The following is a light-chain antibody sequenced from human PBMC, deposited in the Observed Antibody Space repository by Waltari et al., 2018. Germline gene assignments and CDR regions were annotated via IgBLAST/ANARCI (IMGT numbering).Light chain of an antibody. CDR2: LGS. CDR3: MQSLQALWT. J-gene: IGKJ1*01. Sequence: DIVVTQSPLSLPVTPGEPASISCRSSQSLLHSTGNNYLDWYLQKPGQSPQLLIYLGSNRASGVPDRCSGSGSGTDFTLKISRVEAEDVGVYYCMQSLQALWTFGQGTKVEIK. V-gene: IGKV2-28*01. CDR1: QSLLHSTGNNY.